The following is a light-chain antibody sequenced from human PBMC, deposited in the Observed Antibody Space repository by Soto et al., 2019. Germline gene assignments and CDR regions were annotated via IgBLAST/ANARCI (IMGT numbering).Light chain of an antibody. J-gene: IGLJ1*01. V-gene: IGLV2-14*01. Sequence: QSALTQPASVSGSPGQSVTISCTGTSSDVGAYNYVSWYQQHPGKAPKLMIYEVSNRPSGVSNRFSGSKSGNTASLTISGLQAEDEADHYCNSYTGSSTRFVFGTGTKLTVL. CDR1: SSDVGAYNY. CDR3: NSYTGSSTRFV. CDR2: EVS.